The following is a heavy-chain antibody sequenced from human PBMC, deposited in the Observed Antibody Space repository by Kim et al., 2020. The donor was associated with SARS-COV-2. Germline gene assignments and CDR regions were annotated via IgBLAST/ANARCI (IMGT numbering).Heavy chain of an antibody. V-gene: IGHV3-30*01. J-gene: IGHJ6*02. D-gene: IGHD6-13*01. Sequence: SVQGRFTISRDNSKNTLDLQMNSLRAEDTAVYYCARDAESSSLNFYGMDVWGQGTTVTVSS. CDR3: ARDAESSSLNFYGMDV.